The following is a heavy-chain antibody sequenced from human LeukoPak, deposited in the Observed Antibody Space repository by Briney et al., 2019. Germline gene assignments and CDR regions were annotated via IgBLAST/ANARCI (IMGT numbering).Heavy chain of an antibody. V-gene: IGHV3-53*05. CDR2: LYSGGTT. CDR1: GFTVSSNF. Sequence: GGSLRLSCAASGFTVSSNFLNWVRQAPGKGLEWVSVLYSGGTTFYADSVKGRFTISRDNSKNTLYLQMNSLRAEDTAVYYCASPSPGGAAAGLFDYWGQGTLVIVSS. D-gene: IGHD6-13*01. J-gene: IGHJ4*02. CDR3: ASPSPGGAAAGLFDY.